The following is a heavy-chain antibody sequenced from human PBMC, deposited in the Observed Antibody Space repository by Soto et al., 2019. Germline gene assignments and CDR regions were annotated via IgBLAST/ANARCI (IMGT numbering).Heavy chain of an antibody. J-gene: IGHJ4*02. Sequence: QVQLVQSGAEVKNPGSSVKVSCKTSGGTFNSYLIDWVRQAPGQGLEWMGGIIPAFGTAKYAQKFQGRVTITEDKSTTTAYMEMRTLTSEDTADYYCARGLDQPPVGLYFDTWGQGTLVTVSS. CDR1: GGTFNSYL. CDR3: ARGLDQPPVGLYFDT. D-gene: IGHD2-2*01. V-gene: IGHV1-69*06. CDR2: IIPAFGTA.